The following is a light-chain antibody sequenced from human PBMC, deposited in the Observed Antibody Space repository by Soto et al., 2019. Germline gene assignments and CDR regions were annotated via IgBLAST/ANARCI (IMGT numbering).Light chain of an antibody. V-gene: IGLV1-47*01. CDR3: AAWDDSLSAPYV. J-gene: IGLJ1*01. Sequence: QSVLTQPPSASGTPGQRVTISCSGSSSNIGSNYVYWYQQPPGTAPKLLIYRNNQRPSGVPDRFSGSKSGTSASLAISGLRSEDEADYYCAAWDDSLSAPYVFGTGTKVTVL. CDR1: SSNIGSNY. CDR2: RNN.